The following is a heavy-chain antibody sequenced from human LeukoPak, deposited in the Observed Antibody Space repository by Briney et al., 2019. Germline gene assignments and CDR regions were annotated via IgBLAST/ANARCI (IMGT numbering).Heavy chain of an antibody. J-gene: IGHJ6*03. CDR1: GYTFTSYG. V-gene: IGHV1-18*01. CDR3: ARAGSIAAGATPYYYYMDV. D-gene: IGHD6-6*01. Sequence: GASVKVSCKASGYTFTSYGISWVRQAPGQGLEWMGWISAYNGNTNYAQKLQGRVTMTTDTSTSTAYMELRSLRSDDTAVYYCARAGSIAAGATPYYYYMDVWGKGTTVTVSS. CDR2: ISAYNGNT.